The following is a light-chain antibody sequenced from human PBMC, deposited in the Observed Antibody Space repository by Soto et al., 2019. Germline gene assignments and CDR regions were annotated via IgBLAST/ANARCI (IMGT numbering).Light chain of an antibody. CDR2: LGS. CDR1: QSLLHSSGYNY. V-gene: IGKV2-28*01. Sequence: DIVMTQSPLSLRVTPGEPASISCRSIQSLLHSSGYNYLHWYLQKPGQSPQLLISLGSDRSSGVPDRFSGSGSGTDFTLNISRVEAEDVGVYYCMQPLQTPWTFGQGTKGDIK. J-gene: IGKJ1*01. CDR3: MQPLQTPWT.